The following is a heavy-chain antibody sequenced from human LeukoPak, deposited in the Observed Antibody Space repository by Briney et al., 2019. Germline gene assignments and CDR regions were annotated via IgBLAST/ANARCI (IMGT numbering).Heavy chain of an antibody. V-gene: IGHV3-30-3*01. D-gene: IGHD3-16*02. CDR3: AKDQEGLRLGELSTPDY. CDR1: GFTFSSYA. CDR2: ISYDGSNK. Sequence: PGGSLRLSCAASGFTFSSYAMHWVRQAPGKGLEWVAVISYDGSNKYYADSVKGRFTISRDNSKNTLYLQMNSLRAEDTAVYYCAKDQEGLRLGELSTPDYWGQGTLVTVSS. J-gene: IGHJ4*02.